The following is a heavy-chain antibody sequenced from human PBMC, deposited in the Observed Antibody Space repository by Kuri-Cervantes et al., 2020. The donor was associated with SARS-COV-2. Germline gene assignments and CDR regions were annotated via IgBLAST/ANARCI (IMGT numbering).Heavy chain of an antibody. J-gene: IGHJ6*02. V-gene: IGHV3-15*01. CDR3: TSEIAAAGTNYYYYGMDV. Sequence: GESLKISCAASGFTFSSYSMSWVRQAPGKGLEWVGRIKSKTDGGTTDYAAPVKGRFTISRDDSKNTLYLQMNSLKTEDTAVYYCTSEIAAAGTNYYYYGMDVWGQGTTVTGSS. CDR1: GFTFSSYS. D-gene: IGHD6-13*01. CDR2: IKSKTDGGTT.